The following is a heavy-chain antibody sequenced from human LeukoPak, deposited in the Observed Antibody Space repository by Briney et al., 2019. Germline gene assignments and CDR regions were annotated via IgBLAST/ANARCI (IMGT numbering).Heavy chain of an antibody. J-gene: IGHJ4*02. D-gene: IGHD6-13*01. CDR2: IKQDGSEE. V-gene: IGHV3-7*03. Sequence: GGSLRLSCAASGFTFSSYWMSWVRQAPGKGLEWVANIKQDGSEEYYVDSVKGRFTISRDNAKNSLYLQMNSLRAEDTAVYYCATPSGYSSSWYRDQSDYWGQGTLVTVSP. CDR3: ATPSGYSSSWYRDQSDY. CDR1: GFTFSSYW.